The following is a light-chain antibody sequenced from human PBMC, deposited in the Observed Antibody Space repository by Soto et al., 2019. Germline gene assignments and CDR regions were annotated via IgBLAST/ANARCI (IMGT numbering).Light chain of an antibody. V-gene: IGLV1-51*01. Sequence: QSVLTQPPSVSAAPGQKGAISCSGSSSNIGDNYVSWYQHVPGTAPRLLIYDDNKRPSGIPDRFSGSKSGTTATLGITGLQTGDEADYFCGTWDSSLSIVVFGGGTTLTVL. CDR1: SSNIGDNY. CDR2: DDN. J-gene: IGLJ2*01. CDR3: GTWDSSLSIVV.